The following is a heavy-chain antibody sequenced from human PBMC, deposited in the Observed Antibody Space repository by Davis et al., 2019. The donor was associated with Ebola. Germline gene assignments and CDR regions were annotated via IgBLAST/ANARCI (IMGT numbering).Heavy chain of an antibody. CDR3: ARSHSDWLLPFDY. D-gene: IGHD3-9*01. Sequence: MPSETLSLTCTVSGGSINNYFWSWIRQPPGKGLEWIGNIHYLGNTNYNPSLKSRVTISVDTSKSQFSLKLSSVTAADTAVYYCARSHSDWLLPFDYWGQGTLATASS. V-gene: IGHV4-59*01. CDR1: GGSINNYF. CDR2: IHYLGNT. J-gene: IGHJ4*02.